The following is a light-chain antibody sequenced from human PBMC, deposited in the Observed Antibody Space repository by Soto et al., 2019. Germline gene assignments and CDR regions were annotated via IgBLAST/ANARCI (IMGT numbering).Light chain of an antibody. CDR1: RSDVGGYNY. V-gene: IGLV2-11*01. Sequence: QSALTQPRSVSGSPGQSVTISCTGTRSDVGGYNYVSWYRQHPGKAPKLMIYDVSKRPSGVPDRFSGSKSGNTASLTISGLQAEDEADYYCCSYAGSYTWVFVPGTKLTVL. J-gene: IGLJ1*01. CDR3: CSYAGSYTWV. CDR2: DVS.